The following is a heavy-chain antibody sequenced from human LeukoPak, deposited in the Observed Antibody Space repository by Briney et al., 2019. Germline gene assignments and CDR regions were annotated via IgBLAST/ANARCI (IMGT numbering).Heavy chain of an antibody. CDR3: AKDSGHYDSSGYYYYPGYFQH. J-gene: IGHJ1*01. V-gene: IGHV1-18*01. CDR2: ISAYNGNT. D-gene: IGHD3-22*01. Sequence: GASVKVSCKASGYTFTSYGISWVRQAPGQGLEWMGWISAYNGNTNYAQKLQGRVTMTTDTSTSTAYMELRSLRSDDTAVYYCAKDSGHYDSSGYYYYPGYFQHWGQGTLVTVSS. CDR1: GYTFTSYG.